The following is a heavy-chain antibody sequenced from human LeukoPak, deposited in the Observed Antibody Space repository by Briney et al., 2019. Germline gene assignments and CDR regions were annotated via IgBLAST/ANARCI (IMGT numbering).Heavy chain of an antibody. CDR3: AKGIQQWSSYMDV. J-gene: IGHJ6*03. CDR1: GFTFSSYG. D-gene: IGHD5-18*01. V-gene: IGHV3-30*19. Sequence: PGGSLRLSCAASGFTFSSYGMHWVRQAPGKGLEWVVVISYDGSNKYYADSVKGRFTISRDNSKNTLHLQMNSLRTEDTAVYYCAKGIQQWSSYMDVWGKGTTVTVSS. CDR2: ISYDGSNK.